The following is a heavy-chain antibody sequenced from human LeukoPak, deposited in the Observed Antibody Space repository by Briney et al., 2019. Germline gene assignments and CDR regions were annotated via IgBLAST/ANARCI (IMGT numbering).Heavy chain of an antibody. D-gene: IGHD1/OR15-1a*01. CDR2: IYWDDDK. V-gene: IGHV2-5*02. CDR1: GFSLYSSGVG. J-gene: IGHJ4*02. Sequence: SGPTLVNPTQTLTLTCTFSGFSLYSSGVGVGWIRQPPGKALKWLAVIYWDDDKRYNPSLRSRLTMSKDASKSQVFLVMSNMDPVDTATYYCAHRRPGHLTGWDNSYFDNWGPGTLVTVSS. CDR3: AHRRPGHLTGWDNSYFDN.